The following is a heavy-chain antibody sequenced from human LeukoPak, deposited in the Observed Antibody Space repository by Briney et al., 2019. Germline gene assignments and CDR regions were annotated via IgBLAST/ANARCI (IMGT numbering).Heavy chain of an antibody. J-gene: IGHJ6*02. CDR2: ISAYNGNT. CDR3: ARHGYGDYGGYYYGMDV. D-gene: IGHD4-17*01. V-gene: IGHV1-18*01. CDR1: GYTFTSYG. Sequence: ASVKVSCKASGYTFTSYGISWVRQAPGQGLEWMGWISAYNGNTNYAQKLQGRVTMTTDTSTSTAYTELRSLRSDDTAVYYCARHGYGDYGGYYYGMDVWGQGTTVTVSS.